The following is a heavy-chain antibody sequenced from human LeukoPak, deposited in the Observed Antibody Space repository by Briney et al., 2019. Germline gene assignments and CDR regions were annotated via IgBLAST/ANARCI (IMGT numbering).Heavy chain of an antibody. CDR2: MNPNSGNT. J-gene: IGHJ6*02. CDR3: ARDQYYDFWSGYYYGMDV. Sequence: ASVKVSCKASGYTFTSYDINWVRQATGQGLEWMGWMNPNSGNTGYAQKFQGRVTMTRNTSISTAYMELSSLRSEDTAVCYCARDQYYDFWSGYYYGMDVWGQGTTVTVSS. D-gene: IGHD3-3*01. V-gene: IGHV1-8*01. CDR1: GYTFTSYD.